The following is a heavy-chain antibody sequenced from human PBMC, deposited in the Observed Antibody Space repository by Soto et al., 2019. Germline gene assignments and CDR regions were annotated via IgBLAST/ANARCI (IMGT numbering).Heavy chain of an antibody. CDR1: GGSISSYY. J-gene: IGHJ4*02. CDR3: ARVDRGALDY. Sequence: SETLSLTCTVSGGSISSYYWTWIRQSPGKGLEWIGYIYYIGSTNYQPSLKSRVTISVDLSKNQFYLKLNSVTAADTAVYYCARVDRGALDYWGPGTLVTVSS. V-gene: IGHV4-59*01. CDR2: IYYIGST.